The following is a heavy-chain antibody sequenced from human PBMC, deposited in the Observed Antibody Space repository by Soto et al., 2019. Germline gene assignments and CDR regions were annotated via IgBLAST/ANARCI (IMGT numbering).Heavy chain of an antibody. Sequence: QVQLQQWGAGLLKPSETLSLTCAVYGGSFSGYYWSWIRQPPGKGLEWIGEINHSGSTNYNPSLKSRVTISVDTSKNHFSLKLSSVTAADTAVYYCATLAQLDPWGQGTLVTVSS. CDR2: INHSGST. J-gene: IGHJ5*02. CDR1: GGSFSGYY. V-gene: IGHV4-34*01. D-gene: IGHD2-15*01. CDR3: ATLAQLDP.